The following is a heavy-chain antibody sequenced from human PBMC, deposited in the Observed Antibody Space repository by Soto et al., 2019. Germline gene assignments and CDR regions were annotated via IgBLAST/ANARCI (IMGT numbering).Heavy chain of an antibody. J-gene: IGHJ4*02. D-gene: IGHD3-22*01. Sequence: EVQLVESGGGLVKPGGSLRLSCAASGFTFSNAWMSWVRQAPGKGLEWVGRIKSKTDGGTTDYAAPVKGRFTISRDDSNNTLYLQMNSLKTEDTAVYYCTTDTGSGYSAAPADWGQGTLVTVSS. CDR3: TTDTGSGYSAAPAD. CDR2: IKSKTDGGTT. V-gene: IGHV3-15*01. CDR1: GFTFSNAW.